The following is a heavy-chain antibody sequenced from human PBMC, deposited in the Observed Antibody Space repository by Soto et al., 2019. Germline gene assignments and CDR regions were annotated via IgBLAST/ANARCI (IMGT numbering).Heavy chain of an antibody. V-gene: IGHV3-30-3*01. CDR3: ARDLPQVYYYYYGMDV. J-gene: IGHJ6*02. CDR2: ISYDGSNK. CDR1: GFTFSSYA. Sequence: QVQLVESGGGVVQPGRSLRLSCAASGFTFSSYAMHWVRQAPGKGLEWVAVISYDGSNKYYADSVKGRFTISRDNSKNTMFVQMNSLRAEDTAVYYCARDLPQVYYYYYGMDVWGQGTTVTVSS.